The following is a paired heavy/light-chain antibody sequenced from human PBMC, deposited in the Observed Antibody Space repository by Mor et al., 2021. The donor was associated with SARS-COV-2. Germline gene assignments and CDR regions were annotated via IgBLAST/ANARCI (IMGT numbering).Light chain of an antibody. CDR3: QQSNNWPYT. J-gene: IGKJ2*01. CDR1: QSVSSN. Sequence: EIVMTQSPGTLSVSPGERATLSCRASQSVSSNLAWYQHKPGQAPRLLIFGASTRATGIPARFSGSGSGTEFTLTISSLQSEDFAVYYCQQSNNWPYTFGQGTKLEIK. V-gene: IGKV3-15*01. CDR2: GAS.
Heavy chain of an antibody. CDR3: AREVVAAGTGWFDP. CDR1: GFTVSSNY. J-gene: IGHJ5*02. CDR2: IYTSGST. V-gene: IGHV3-66*01. D-gene: IGHD6-13*01. Sequence: EVQLVESGGGLVQPGGSLRLSCAVSGFTVSSNYMSWVRQAPGKGLEWVSVIYTSGSTYYADSVKGRFTISRDNSKNTVYLQMNSLRGEDTAVYYCAREVVAAGTGWFDPWGQGTVVTVSS.